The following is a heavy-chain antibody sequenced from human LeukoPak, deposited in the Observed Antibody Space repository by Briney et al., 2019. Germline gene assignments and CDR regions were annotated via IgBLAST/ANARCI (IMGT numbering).Heavy chain of an antibody. D-gene: IGHD3-10*01. Sequence: SETLSLTCTVSGGSISSSSYYWGWIRQPPGKGLEWIGSIYYSGSTYYNPSLRSRVTISVDTSKNQFSLKLSSVTAADTAVYYCARTRYYYNSRSYGAPYYFDYWGQGTLVTVSS. CDR2: IYYSGST. CDR3: ARTRYYYNSRSYGAPYYFDY. V-gene: IGHV4-39*01. CDR1: GGSISSSSYY. J-gene: IGHJ4*02.